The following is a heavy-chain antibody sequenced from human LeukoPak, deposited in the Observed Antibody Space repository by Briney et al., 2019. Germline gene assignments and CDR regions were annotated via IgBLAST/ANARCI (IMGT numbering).Heavy chain of an antibody. V-gene: IGHV4-34*01. CDR1: GGSFSGDY. CDR3: ARGPRINMVRGWFDP. D-gene: IGHD3-10*01. J-gene: IGHJ5*02. CDR2: INHSVIT. Sequence: PSQTLSLTCAVYGGSFSGDYCSWIREPPGKGLEWIGEINHSVITNYNPSLSSRGTISVDTSKNQFSLKLSSVTAADTAVYYCARGPRINMVRGWFDPWGQGTLVTVSS.